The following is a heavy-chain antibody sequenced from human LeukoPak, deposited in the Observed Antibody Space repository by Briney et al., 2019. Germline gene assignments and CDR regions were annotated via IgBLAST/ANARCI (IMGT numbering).Heavy chain of an antibody. CDR3: AAGVGCSSTSCPRAFTYYYGMDV. CDR2: IVVGSGNT. Sequence: SVKVSCKASGFTFTSSAMQWVRQARGQRLEWIGWIVVGSGNTNYAQKFQERVTITRDMSTSTAYMELSSLRSEDTAVYYCAAGVGCSSTSCPRAFTYYYGMDVWGQGTTVTVSS. J-gene: IGHJ6*02. CDR1: GFTFTSSA. V-gene: IGHV1-58*02. D-gene: IGHD2-2*01.